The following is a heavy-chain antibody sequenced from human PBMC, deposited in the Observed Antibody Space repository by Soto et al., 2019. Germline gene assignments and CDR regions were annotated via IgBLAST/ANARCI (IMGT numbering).Heavy chain of an antibody. V-gene: IGHV4-30-4*01. CDR1: GGSFSSGDYY. D-gene: IGHD4-17*01. CDR2: IYYTGST. J-gene: IGHJ6*02. CDR3: ARIHFGDEPSYYYCGMDV. Sequence: QVQLQESGPGVVKPSQPLSLTCTVPGGSFSSGDYYWSWVRQPPGKGLEWIGYIYYTGSTFNNPSLKSRVSISIDTSNTQFSLKLSSVTAADTAVYYCARIHFGDEPSYYYCGMDVWGQGTTVTVSS.